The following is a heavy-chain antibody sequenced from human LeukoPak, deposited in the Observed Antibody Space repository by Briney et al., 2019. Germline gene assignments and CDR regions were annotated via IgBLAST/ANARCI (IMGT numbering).Heavy chain of an antibody. Sequence: GGSLRLSCGASEFTFSRYGILWVRQAPGKGLEWVASVTTIDPRVYYADSVRGRFTISRDTSNNSVYMEMNALTAEDTGVYYCARDPSSDRCQYYDYWGQGALVSVP. CDR3: ARDPSSDRCQYYDY. D-gene: IGHD6-19*01. J-gene: IGHJ4*02. CDR1: EFTFSRYG. CDR2: VTTIDPRV. V-gene: IGHV3-21*01.